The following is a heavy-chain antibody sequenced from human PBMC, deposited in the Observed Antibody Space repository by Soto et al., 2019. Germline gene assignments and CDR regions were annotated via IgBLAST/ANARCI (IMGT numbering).Heavy chain of an antibody. J-gene: IGHJ6*01. Sequence: SETLSLTCTVSGGSISSGGYYWSWIRQHPGKGLEWIGYIYYSGSTYYNPSLKSRVTISVDTSKNQFSLKLSSVTAADTAVYYCARDRDYGDSHGYYYCMDVWGQGTTVTASS. D-gene: IGHD4-17*01. V-gene: IGHV4-31*03. CDR1: GGSISSGGYY. CDR3: ARDRDYGDSHGYYYCMDV. CDR2: IYYSGST.